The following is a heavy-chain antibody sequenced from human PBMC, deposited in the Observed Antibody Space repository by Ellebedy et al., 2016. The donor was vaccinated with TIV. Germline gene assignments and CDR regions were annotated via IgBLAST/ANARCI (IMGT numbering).Heavy chain of an antibody. V-gene: IGHV3-7*01. CDR2: IKHDGSEK. CDR3: ARDQWLGRAYYFDS. D-gene: IGHD6-19*01. J-gene: IGHJ4*02. CDR1: GFTFSNYW. Sequence: GGSLRLSCTASGFTFSNYWMTWVRQAPGKGLEWVANIKHDGSEKYYVDSVKGRFSISRDNTKNSLYLQMNSLTDEDTAMYYCARDQWLGRAYYFDSWGQGTLVTVSS.